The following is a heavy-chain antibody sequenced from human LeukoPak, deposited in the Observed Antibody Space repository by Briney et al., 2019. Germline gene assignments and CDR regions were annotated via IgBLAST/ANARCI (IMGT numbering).Heavy chain of an antibody. CDR1: GGSFSGYY. CDR2: INHSGST. D-gene: IGHD3-9*01. J-gene: IGHJ4*02. Sequence: ASETLPLTCAVYGGSFSGYYWSWIRQPPGKGLEWIGEINHSGSTNYNPSLKSRVTISVDTSKNQFSLKLSSVTAADTAVYYCARTRRVRYFDWLYDYWGQGTLVTVSS. CDR3: ARTRRVRYFDWLYDY. V-gene: IGHV4-34*01.